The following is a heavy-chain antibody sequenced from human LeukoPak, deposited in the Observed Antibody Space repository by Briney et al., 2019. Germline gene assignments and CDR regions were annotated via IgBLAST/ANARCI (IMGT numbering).Heavy chain of an antibody. CDR1: GFTFSSYS. CDR2: ISSSSYI. V-gene: IGHV3-21*01. CDR3: ARATTPTLDDFWSGYSAPFDP. J-gene: IGHJ5*02. D-gene: IGHD3-3*01. Sequence: PGGSLRLSCAASGFTFSSYSMNWVRQAPGKGLEWVSSISSSSYIYYADSVKGRFTISRDNAKNSLYLQMNSLRAEDTAVYYCARATTPTLDDFWSGYSAPFDPWGQGTLVTVSS.